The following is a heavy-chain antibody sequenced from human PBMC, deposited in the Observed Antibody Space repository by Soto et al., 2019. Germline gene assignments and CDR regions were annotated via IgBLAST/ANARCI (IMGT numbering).Heavy chain of an antibody. CDR1: GFTFNNFW. V-gene: IGHV3-74*01. CDR2: INSDGTTT. J-gene: IGHJ4*02. CDR3: VRDIR. Sequence: EVQLVESGGGLVQPGGSLRLSCAASGFTFNNFWMYWVRQTPEKGLVWVSGINSDGTTTIYADSVKGRLTISRDNAKNRLNLQMNSLTVEDTAIYYCVRDIRWGQGTLVTVSS.